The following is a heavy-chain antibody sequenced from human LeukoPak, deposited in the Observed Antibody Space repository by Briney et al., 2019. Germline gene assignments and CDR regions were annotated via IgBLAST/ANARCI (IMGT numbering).Heavy chain of an antibody. Sequence: GASVKVSCKAPGGTFSSYAISWVRQAPGQGLEWMGWMSPVSGIGGSAQRFQGRVTLTRDTSISTAYMEVSNLRSDDTAFYYCARAPMGTAALYWGQGTLVTVSS. D-gene: IGHD2-2*01. J-gene: IGHJ4*02. CDR1: GGTFSSYA. V-gene: IGHV1-8*02. CDR2: MSPVSGIG. CDR3: ARAPMGTAALY.